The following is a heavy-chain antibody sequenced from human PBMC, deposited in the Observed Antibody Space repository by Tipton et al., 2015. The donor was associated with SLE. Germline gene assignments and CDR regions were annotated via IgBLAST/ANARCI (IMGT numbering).Heavy chain of an antibody. V-gene: IGHV4-34*01. D-gene: IGHD6-19*01. CDR3: ARKEEAVLDY. Sequence: GLVKPSETLSLTCAVYGGSFSGYYWSWIRQPPGKGLEWIGEINHSGSTNYNPSLKSRVTISVDTSKNQFSLKLSSVTAADTAVYYCARKEEAVLDYWGQGTLVTVSS. CDR1: GGSFSGYY. CDR2: INHSGST. J-gene: IGHJ4*02.